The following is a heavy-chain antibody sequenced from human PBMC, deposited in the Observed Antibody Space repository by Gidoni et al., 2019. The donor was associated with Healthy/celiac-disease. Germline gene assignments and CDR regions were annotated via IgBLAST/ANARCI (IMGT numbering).Heavy chain of an antibody. Sequence: QVPLPASGPGLVQPSETLSLTCTVSGGSIRIYYWSWIRQPPGKGLEWFGYIYYSGSTNYNPALKSRGTISVDTYKNQFSRKLSSVTAADTAVYYCARRVLRFLEWSDDAFDIWGQGTMVTVSS. CDR1: GGSIRIYY. D-gene: IGHD3-3*01. CDR3: ARRVLRFLEWSDDAFDI. CDR2: IYYSGST. V-gene: IGHV4-59*08. J-gene: IGHJ3*02.